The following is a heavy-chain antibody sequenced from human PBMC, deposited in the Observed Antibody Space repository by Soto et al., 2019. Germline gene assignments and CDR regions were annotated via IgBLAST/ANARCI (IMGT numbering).Heavy chain of an antibody. D-gene: IGHD2-15*01. CDR3: AKGLGDMVVPGGANGMYV. CDR1: GGSFSGYY. J-gene: IGHJ6*02. CDR2: INHSGST. V-gene: IGHV4-34*01. Sequence: PSETLSLTCAFYGGSFSGYYCTWFRQPPGKGLEWIGEINHSGSTNYNPSLKSRVTISVDTFKNQFSLKLSSVTAADTAVYYCAKGLGDMVVPGGANGMYVWAKGPRSPSP.